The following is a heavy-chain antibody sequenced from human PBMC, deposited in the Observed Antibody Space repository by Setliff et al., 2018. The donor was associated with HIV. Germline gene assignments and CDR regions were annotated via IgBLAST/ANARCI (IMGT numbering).Heavy chain of an antibody. CDR1: GYTLTKLS. D-gene: IGHD1-26*01. Sequence: GASVKVSCKVSGYTLTKLSIHWVRQAPGKGLEWMGGFDPELGETFFAQRFQGRITMTGDTSADTAYMELRSLRSDDTATYYCAIDNRGGVGAPYYFDYWGQGALVTVSS. V-gene: IGHV1-24*01. CDR2: FDPELGET. CDR3: AIDNRGGVGAPYYFDY. J-gene: IGHJ4*02.